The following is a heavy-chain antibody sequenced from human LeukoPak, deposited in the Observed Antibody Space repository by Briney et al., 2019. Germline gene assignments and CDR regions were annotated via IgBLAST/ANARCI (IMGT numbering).Heavy chain of an antibody. Sequence: ASVKVSCKVSGYTLTELSMHWVRQAPGKGLEWMGGFDPEDGETIYAQKFQGRVTMTEDTSTDTAYMELSSLRSEDTAVYYCATPLRFLEWYDAFDIWGQGTMVTVPS. J-gene: IGHJ3*02. D-gene: IGHD3-3*01. CDR1: GYTLTELS. V-gene: IGHV1-24*01. CDR3: ATPLRFLEWYDAFDI. CDR2: FDPEDGET.